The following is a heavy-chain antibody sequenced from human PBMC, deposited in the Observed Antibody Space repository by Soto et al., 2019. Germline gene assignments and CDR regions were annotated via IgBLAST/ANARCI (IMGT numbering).Heavy chain of an antibody. CDR1: DGALTSGDYY. CDR2: VFANGLT. Sequence: VQLLESGPGLVTPSEPLSLTCSVFDGALTSGDYYWSWIRQHPGKGLQWIGSVFANGLTDYDPSLQRRVSISLDTIRNKFSLRITSAAVADTAVYYCAGRSLIFDFWGQGALVTVSS. CDR3: AGRSLIFDF. D-gene: IGHD6-6*01. J-gene: IGHJ4*02. V-gene: IGHV4-31*03.